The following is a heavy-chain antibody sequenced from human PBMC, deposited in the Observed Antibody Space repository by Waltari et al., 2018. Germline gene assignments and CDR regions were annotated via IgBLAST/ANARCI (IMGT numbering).Heavy chain of an antibody. J-gene: IGHJ4*02. CDR3: ARPYSSGWYINFDY. V-gene: IGHV3-53*01. D-gene: IGHD6-19*01. Sequence: ELQVVESGGGLIQPGASLRLSCAASGFTVSSTSMAWVRQAPGKGPEWVSVIFTSGSTYHADSVKGRFTFSRDNAKNSLYLQMNSLRAEDTAVYYCARPYSSGWYINFDYWGQGTLVTVSS. CDR1: GFTVSSTS. CDR2: IFTSGST.